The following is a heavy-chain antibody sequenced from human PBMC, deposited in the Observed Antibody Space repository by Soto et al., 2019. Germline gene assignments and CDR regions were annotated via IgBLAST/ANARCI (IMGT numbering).Heavy chain of an antibody. J-gene: IGHJ5*02. CDR1: GFAFSSYA. Sequence: EVQLLESGGGSVQPGGSLRLSCAAYGFAFSSYAMTWTRQAPGKGLEWVSGISESGDNTYYADSVKGRFSISRDDSKNTLYLQMNSLRVEDTAVYYCTRGRDYGVPFDPWGQGTLVTVSS. V-gene: IGHV3-23*01. CDR2: ISESGDNT. CDR3: TRGRDYGVPFDP. D-gene: IGHD4-17*01.